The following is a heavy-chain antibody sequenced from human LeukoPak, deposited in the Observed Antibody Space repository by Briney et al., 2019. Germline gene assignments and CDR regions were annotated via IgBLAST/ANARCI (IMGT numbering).Heavy chain of an antibody. V-gene: IGHV3-7*03. CDR1: GFSFSSFW. CDR3: AYSRSSPAAGY. D-gene: IGHD2-2*01. Sequence: GGSLRLSCAASGFSFSSFWLSWVRQAPEKGLEWVANIKEDGSEKYYVDSVKGRFTISRDNAKKSLYLQMSSLRAEDTAVYYCAYSRSSPAAGYWGQGTPVTVSS. CDR2: IKEDGSEK. J-gene: IGHJ4*02.